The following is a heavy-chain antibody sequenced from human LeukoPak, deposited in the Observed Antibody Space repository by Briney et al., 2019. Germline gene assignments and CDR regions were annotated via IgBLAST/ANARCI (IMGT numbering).Heavy chain of an antibody. CDR3: ASTVVVVPAAIEWGDAFDI. J-gene: IGHJ3*02. V-gene: IGHV1-8*01. D-gene: IGHD2-2*01. CDR1: GYTFTSYD. Sequence: ASVKVSRKASGYTFTSYDINWVRQATGQGLEWMGWMNPNSGNTGYAQKFQDRVTMTRNTSISTAYMELSSLRSEDTAVYYCASTVVVVPAAIEWGDAFDIWGQGTMVTVSS. CDR2: MNPNSGNT.